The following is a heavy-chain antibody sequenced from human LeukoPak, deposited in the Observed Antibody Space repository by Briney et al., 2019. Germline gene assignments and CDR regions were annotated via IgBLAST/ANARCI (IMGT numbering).Heavy chain of an antibody. CDR2: IYSGGST. V-gene: IGHV3-53*01. CDR3: ERDGGDYLLWSYGMDV. D-gene: IGHD3-10*01. Sequence: GGSLRLSCAASGFTVSSNYMSWVRQAPGKGLEWVLVIYSGGSTYYADSVKGRFTISRDNSKNTLYLQMNSLRAEDTAVYYCERDGGDYLLWSYGMDVWGQGTTVTVSS. CDR1: GFTVSSNY. J-gene: IGHJ6*02.